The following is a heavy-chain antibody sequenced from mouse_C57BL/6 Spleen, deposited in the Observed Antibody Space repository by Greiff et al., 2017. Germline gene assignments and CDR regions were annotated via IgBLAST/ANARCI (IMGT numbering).Heavy chain of an antibody. CDR3: ARPTSYYAMDY. V-gene: IGHV1-69*01. Sequence: VQLQQPGAELVMPGASVKLSCKASGYTFTSYWMHWVKQRPGQGLEWIGEIDPSDSYTNYNQKFKGKSTLTVDKSSSTAYMQPSSLTSEDSAVYYCARPTSYYAMDYWGQGTSLTVSS. CDR1: GYTFTSYW. CDR2: IDPSDSYT. J-gene: IGHJ4*01.